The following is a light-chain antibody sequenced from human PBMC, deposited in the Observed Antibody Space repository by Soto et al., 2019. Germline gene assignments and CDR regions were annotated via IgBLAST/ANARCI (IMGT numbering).Light chain of an antibody. CDR3: QQSYTIPWM. Sequence: DIHITQSPSSLSSFLLDIVTITCRAGQTISNYVDWYQQKPGKAPKVLIYAASTLQSGVPSRFSGSGSGADFTLTISSLQPEDFATYYCQQSYTIPWMFGQGTKVDIK. J-gene: IGKJ1*01. V-gene: IGKV1-39*01. CDR2: AAS. CDR1: QTISNY.